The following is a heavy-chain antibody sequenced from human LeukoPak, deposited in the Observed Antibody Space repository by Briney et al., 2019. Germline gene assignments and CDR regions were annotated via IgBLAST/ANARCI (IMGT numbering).Heavy chain of an antibody. CDR3: ARGPLQLIRGFSYGYPFDY. CDR2: INHSGST. Sequence: SETLSLTCAVYGGSFSGYYWSWVRQPPGKGLEWIGEINHSGSTNYNTSLKSRVTISVDTSRNQFSLKLSSVTAADTAVYYCARGPLQLIRGFSYGYPFDYWGQGTLVTVSS. V-gene: IGHV4-34*01. J-gene: IGHJ4*02. D-gene: IGHD5-18*01. CDR1: GGSFSGYY.